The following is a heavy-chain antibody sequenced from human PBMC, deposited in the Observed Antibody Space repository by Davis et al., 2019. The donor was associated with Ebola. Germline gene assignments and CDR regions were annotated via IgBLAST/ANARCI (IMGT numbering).Heavy chain of an antibody. V-gene: IGHV3-7*03. CDR3: ARGSRNMDV. J-gene: IGHJ6*02. CDR2: IKEDGSKE. CDR1: GFTVSNNY. Sequence: PGGSLRLSCAASGFTVSNNYMSWARQAPGKGLECVAHIKEDGSKEFYVDSVKGRFTISRDNAKDSLYLQMNSLRAEDTAVYYCARGSRNMDVWGQGTTVTVSS.